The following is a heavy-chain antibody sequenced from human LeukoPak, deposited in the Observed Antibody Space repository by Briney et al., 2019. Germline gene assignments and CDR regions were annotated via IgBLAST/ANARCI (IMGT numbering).Heavy chain of an antibody. CDR3: ARDAMTIFGVETYYMDV. J-gene: IGHJ6*03. CDR2: IIPIFGTA. D-gene: IGHD3-3*01. V-gene: IGHV1-69*13. CDR1: GCTFSSYA. Sequence: SVKVSCKASGCTFSSYAFGWVRQPPGQGLEWMGGIIPIFGTANYAQKFQCRVTITAEESTSTAYMELSSLRSEDTAVYYCARDAMTIFGVETYYMDVWGKGTTVTVSS.